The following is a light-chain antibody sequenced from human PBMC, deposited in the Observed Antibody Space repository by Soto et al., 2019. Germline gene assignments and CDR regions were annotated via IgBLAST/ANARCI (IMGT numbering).Light chain of an antibody. CDR1: QSVGST. CDR3: QQYNNWHLT. V-gene: IGKV3-15*01. CDR2: GAS. J-gene: IGKJ4*01. Sequence: ETVMTQSPVTLSVSPGERATLSCRASQSVGSTLAWYQQKLGQAPRLLIYGASTRAAGIPARFSGSGSGTEFTLTISSLQSEDFAVYYCQQYNNWHLTFGGGTKVDIQ.